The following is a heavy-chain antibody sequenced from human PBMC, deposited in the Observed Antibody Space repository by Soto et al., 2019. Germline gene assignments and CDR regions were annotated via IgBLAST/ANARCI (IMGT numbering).Heavy chain of an antibody. Sequence: GGFLRLSCAASGFSFSNYWMHWVRQAPGKGLVWVSCISSGSTAIFYGDSVKGRFIISRDNAENSLYLQMNSLRAEDTAVYSCVRHTCPDCYSIGYWGLGTLVTVSS. D-gene: IGHD2-21*02. CDR3: VRHTCPDCYSIGY. CDR2: ISSGSTAI. CDR1: GFSFSNYW. J-gene: IGHJ4*02. V-gene: IGHV3-21*01.